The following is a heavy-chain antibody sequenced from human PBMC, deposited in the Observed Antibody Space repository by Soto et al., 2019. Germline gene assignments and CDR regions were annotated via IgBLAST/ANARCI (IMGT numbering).Heavy chain of an antibody. CDR2: ILYSGTT. Sequence: QVQLQESGPGLVKPSETLSLICSVSGDSINSGAHYWSWVRQTPGKSLEWIGNILYSGTTHYNPSLERRITISVDTSKNQYSLRLHSVTAADTALYFCARGGSRLEPLDSWGQGTLVTVSS. D-gene: IGHD3-16*01. V-gene: IGHV4-30-4*01. CDR3: ARGGSRLEPLDS. J-gene: IGHJ4*02. CDR1: GDSINSGAHY.